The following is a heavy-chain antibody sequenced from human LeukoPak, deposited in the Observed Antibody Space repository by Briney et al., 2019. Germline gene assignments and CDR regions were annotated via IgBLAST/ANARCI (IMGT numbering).Heavy chain of an antibody. J-gene: IGHJ4*02. V-gene: IGHV1-2*02. CDR1: GYTFTGYY. D-gene: IGHD2-2*02. Sequence: ASVTVSCMASGYTFTGYYMHWVRQAPGQGLELLGWINPNTGGTNYAQKFQGRDTMTRDTSISTAYMELNRLRSDDTAVYYCAISDGYCTTTTCYNPFDYWGQGTLVTVSS. CDR2: INPNTGGT. CDR3: AISDGYCTTTTCYNPFDY.